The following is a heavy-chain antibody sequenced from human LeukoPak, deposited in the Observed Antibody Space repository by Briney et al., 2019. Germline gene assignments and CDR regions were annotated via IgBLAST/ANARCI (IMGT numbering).Heavy chain of an antibody. Sequence: GGSLRLSCVASGFTLSDHWMYWVRQGPSRGLAHVSRVESDASRTTYADSVKGRFTISRDDAKNTMYLQMNSLRVEDTAVYYCVKGGHKLDIQTTHYNYGLDVWGQGTTVAVS. CDR1: GFTLSDHW. V-gene: IGHV3-74*03. J-gene: IGHJ6*02. D-gene: IGHD5-12*01. CDR3: VKGGHKLDIQTTHYNYGLDV. CDR2: VESDASRT.